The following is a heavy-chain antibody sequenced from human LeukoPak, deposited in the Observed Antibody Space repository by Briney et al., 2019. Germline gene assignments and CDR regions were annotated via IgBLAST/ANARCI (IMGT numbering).Heavy chain of an antibody. D-gene: IGHD6-19*01. J-gene: IGHJ6*02. CDR2: INSDGSST. V-gene: IGHV3-74*01. Sequence: QPGGSLRLSCAASGSTFSSYWMHWVRQAPGKGLVWVSRINSDGSSTSYADSVKGRFTISRDNAKNTLYLQMNSLRAEDTAVYYCARVVKPIAVAVAYGMDVWGQGTTVTVSS. CDR1: GSTFSSYW. CDR3: ARVVKPIAVAVAYGMDV.